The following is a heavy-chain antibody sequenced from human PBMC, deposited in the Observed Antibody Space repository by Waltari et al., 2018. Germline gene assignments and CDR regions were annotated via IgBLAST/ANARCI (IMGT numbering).Heavy chain of an antibody. CDR1: GFTLSSYW. CDR2: IKQDGSEK. CDR3: ARVRGYYDSSRGWFDP. D-gene: IGHD3-22*01. V-gene: IGHV3-7*01. J-gene: IGHJ5*02. Sequence: EVQLVESGGGLVQPGGSLRLSCAASGFTLSSYWMSWVRQAPGKGLEWVANIKQDGSEKYYVDSVKGRFTISRDNAKNSLYLQMNSLRAEDTAVYYCARVRGYYDSSRGWFDPWGQGTLVTVSS.